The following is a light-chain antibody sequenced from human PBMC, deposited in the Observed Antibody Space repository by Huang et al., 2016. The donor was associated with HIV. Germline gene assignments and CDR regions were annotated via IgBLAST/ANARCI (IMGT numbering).Light chain of an antibody. CDR1: ESVSSR. J-gene: IGKJ1*01. Sequence: EIVMTQSPATLSVSPGERATLSCRASESVSSRLAWYQQKPGQSPRLLIFGASTRAAGVPVRFSGSGSGTEFTLTISSLQSEDFAFYFCQQYNNWPPWTFGQETKVDI. CDR3: QQYNNWPPWT. CDR2: GAS. V-gene: IGKV3-15*01.